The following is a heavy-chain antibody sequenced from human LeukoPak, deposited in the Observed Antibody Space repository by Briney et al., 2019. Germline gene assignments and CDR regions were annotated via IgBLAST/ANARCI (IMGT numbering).Heavy chain of an antibody. CDR3: ARVLMYYYDSSGYEDAFDI. CDR1: GGSISSYY. D-gene: IGHD3-22*01. J-gene: IGHJ3*02. Sequence: KTSETLSLTCTVSGGSISSYYWSWIRQPPGKGLEWIGYIYYSGSTNYNPSLKSRVTISVDTSKNQFSLKLSSVTAADTAVYYCARVLMYYYDSSGYEDAFDIWGQGTMVTVSS. CDR2: IYYSGST. V-gene: IGHV4-59*12.